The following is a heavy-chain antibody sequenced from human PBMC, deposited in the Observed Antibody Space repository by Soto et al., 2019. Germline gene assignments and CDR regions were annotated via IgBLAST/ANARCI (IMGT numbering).Heavy chain of an antibody. D-gene: IGHD1-26*01. V-gene: IGHV3-23*01. CDR3: ARDRATFDY. CDR2: ISGSGSNT. CDR1: VFTFSSYA. J-gene: IGHJ4*02. Sequence: GWSLRLSCASSVFTFSSYAMSWVRLTPGKGLEWVSAISGSGSNTFYADSVRGRFTISRDNSKNTVFLQMNNLRAEDTAVYFCARDRATFDYWGQGTRVTVSS.